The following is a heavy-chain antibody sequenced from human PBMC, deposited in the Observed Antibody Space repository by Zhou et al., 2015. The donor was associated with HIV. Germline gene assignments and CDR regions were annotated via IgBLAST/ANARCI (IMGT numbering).Heavy chain of an antibody. CDR2: IIPIFGTA. V-gene: IGHV1-69*01. CDR1: GGTFSSYA. Sequence: QVQLVQSGAEVKKPGSSVKVSCKAPGGTFSSYAISWVRQAPGQGLEWMGGIIPIFGTANYAQKFQGRVTITADESTSTAYMELSSLRSEDTAVYYCARDLAGTTDVLAAAGTTELGGWGQGTLVTVSS. D-gene: IGHD6-13*01. CDR3: ARDLAGTTDVLAAAGTTELGG. J-gene: IGHJ4*02.